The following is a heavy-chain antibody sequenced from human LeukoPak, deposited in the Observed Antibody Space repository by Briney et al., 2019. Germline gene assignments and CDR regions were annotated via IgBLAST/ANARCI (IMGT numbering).Heavy chain of an antibody. CDR3: ARGGSSWDFAFDI. CDR2: IRYDGSDK. D-gene: IGHD6-13*01. V-gene: IGHV3-30*02. Sequence: GGSLRLSCAASGFTFSSYGMHWVRQAPGKGLEWVAFIRYDGSDKYYADSVKGRFTISRDNSRNTLYLQMNSLRTEDTAMYYCARGGSSWDFAFDIWGQGTMVTVSS. J-gene: IGHJ3*02. CDR1: GFTFSSYG.